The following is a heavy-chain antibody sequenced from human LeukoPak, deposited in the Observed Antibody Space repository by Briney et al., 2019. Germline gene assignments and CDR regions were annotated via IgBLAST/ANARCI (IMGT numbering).Heavy chain of an antibody. Sequence: PGRSLRLSCAASGFTFSSYGMHWVRQAPGKGLEWVSSISSSSTYIYYADSVKGRFTISRDNAKNSLYLQVNSLRVEDTAIFYCAREVGHYGYFDFWGQGTLVTVSS. V-gene: IGHV3-21*01. CDR1: GFTFSSYG. CDR2: ISSSSTYI. D-gene: IGHD3-10*01. J-gene: IGHJ4*02. CDR3: AREVGHYGYFDF.